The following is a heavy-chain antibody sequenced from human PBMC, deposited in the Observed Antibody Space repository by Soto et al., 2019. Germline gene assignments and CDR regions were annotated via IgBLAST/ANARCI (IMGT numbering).Heavy chain of an antibody. CDR3: AKDLTDIVVVPAARGYYYYGMDV. J-gene: IGHJ6*02. Sequence: PGGSLRLSCAASGFTFSSYGMHWVRQAPGKGLEWVAVISYDGSNKYHADSVKGRFTISRDNSKNTLYLQMNSLRAEDTAVYYCAKDLTDIVVVPAARGYYYYGMDVWGQGTTVTVSS. D-gene: IGHD2-2*01. CDR2: ISYDGSNK. CDR1: GFTFSSYG. V-gene: IGHV3-30*18.